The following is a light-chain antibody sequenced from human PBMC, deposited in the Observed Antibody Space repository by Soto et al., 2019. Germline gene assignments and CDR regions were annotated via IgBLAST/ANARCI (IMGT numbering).Light chain of an antibody. V-gene: IGKV1-27*01. CDR3: QKYRSLHV. CDR2: AAS. CDR1: QGIRNF. J-gene: IGKJ3*01. Sequence: DIQMTQSPTSLSASVGDRVTITCRASQGIRNFVAWYQQKQGKAPKLLIYAASTLQSGVPSRFSGSGSGTEFPHTINSLQTEDVATYSCQKYRSLHVFGRGTKVEIK.